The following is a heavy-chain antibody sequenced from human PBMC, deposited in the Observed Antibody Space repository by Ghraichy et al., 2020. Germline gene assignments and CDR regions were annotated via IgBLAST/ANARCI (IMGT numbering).Heavy chain of an antibody. D-gene: IGHD1-1*01. Sequence: ASVKVSCKASGYTFTDYYMHWVRQAPGQGLEWMGWINPSSGGTNYAQKFQGRVTMTRDTSISTAYMELSRLTSDDTAVYYCASHQLTPYDYWGQGTLVTVSS. V-gene: IGHV1-2*02. J-gene: IGHJ4*02. CDR1: GYTFTDYY. CDR2: INPSSGGT. CDR3: ASHQLTPYDY.